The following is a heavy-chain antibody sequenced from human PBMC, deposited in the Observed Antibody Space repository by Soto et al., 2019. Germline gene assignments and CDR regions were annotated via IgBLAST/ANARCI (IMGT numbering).Heavy chain of an antibody. CDR2: IIPIFGTA. CDR1: GGTFSSYA. D-gene: IGHD2-2*01. CDR3: ARGPDLQRYCSSTSCPYYYYGMDV. J-gene: IGHJ6*02. V-gene: IGHV1-69*13. Sequence: GASVKVSCKASGGTFSSYAISWVRQAPGQGLEWMGGIIPIFGTANYAQKFQGRVTITADESTSTAYMELSSLRSEDTAVYYCARGPDLQRYCSSTSCPYYYYGMDVWGQGTTVTVSS.